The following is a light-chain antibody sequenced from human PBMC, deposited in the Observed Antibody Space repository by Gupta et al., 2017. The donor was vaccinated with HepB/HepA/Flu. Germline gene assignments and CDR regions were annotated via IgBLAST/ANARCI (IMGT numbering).Light chain of an antibody. V-gene: IGLV1-40*01. CDR1: SSNIGAGYD. Sequence: QSVLTQPPSVSGAPGQRVTISCTRSSSNIGAGYDVHWYQQLPGTAPKLLIYVNHNRPSGVPDRFSGSKSGTSASLAITGLQAADEANYYCQSYDRSLMTTVFGGGTKLTVL. CDR3: QSYDRSLMTTV. CDR2: VNH. J-gene: IGLJ3*02.